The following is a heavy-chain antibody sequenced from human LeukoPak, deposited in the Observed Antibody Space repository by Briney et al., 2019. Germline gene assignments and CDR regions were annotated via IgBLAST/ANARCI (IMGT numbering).Heavy chain of an antibody. CDR1: GFTFSSYG. CDR3: AKDYIVSSSPIYYFDS. Sequence: GGSLRLSCAASGFTFSSYGMHWVRQAPGKGLEWVAFIRYDGSNKYYADSVEGRFTLSRDNSKNMVCLEMNSLRPEDSAVYYCAKDYIVSSSPIYYFDSWGQGTLVTVSS. CDR2: IRYDGSNK. J-gene: IGHJ4*02. D-gene: IGHD6-6*01. V-gene: IGHV3-30*02.